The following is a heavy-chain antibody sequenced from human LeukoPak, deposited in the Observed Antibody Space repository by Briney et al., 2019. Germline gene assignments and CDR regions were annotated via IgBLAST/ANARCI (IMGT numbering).Heavy chain of an antibody. J-gene: IGHJ4*02. V-gene: IGHV4-59*12. CDR2: IYYSGST. CDR3: ARLETTSFDY. CDR1: GGSISSDY. Sequence: SETLSLTCTVSGGSISSDYWTWIRQPPGKRLEWIGYIYYSGSTSYNPSLKSRVTMSVDTSKNQFSLKLSSVTAADTAVYYCARLETTSFDYWGQGTLVTVSS. D-gene: IGHD4-17*01.